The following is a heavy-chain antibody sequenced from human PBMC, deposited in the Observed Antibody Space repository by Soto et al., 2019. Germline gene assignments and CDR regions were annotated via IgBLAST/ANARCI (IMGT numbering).Heavy chain of an antibody. CDR3: AKDVVVGATTGLGDYYYYYGMDV. CDR2: ISYDGSNK. J-gene: IGHJ6*02. CDR1: GFTFSSYG. Sequence: QVQLVESGGGVVQPGRSLRLSCAASGFTFSSYGMHWVRQAPGKGLEWVAVISYDGSNKYYADSVKGRFTISRDNSKNTLYLQMNSLRAEHTAVYYCAKDVVVGATTGLGDYYYYYGMDVWGQGTTVTVSS. D-gene: IGHD1-26*01. V-gene: IGHV3-30*18.